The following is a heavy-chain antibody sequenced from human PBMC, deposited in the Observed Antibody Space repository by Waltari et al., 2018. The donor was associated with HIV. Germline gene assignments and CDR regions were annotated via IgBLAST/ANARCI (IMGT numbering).Heavy chain of an antibody. D-gene: IGHD5-18*01. CDR3: ARRRGYGYLDY. CDR1: GLNLGNFC. Sequence: EVQLVESGGGLVQPGGSLRRSCAASGLNLGNFCMTWVRQAPGKGLEWVANIKQDGSEKYYVDSVKGRFTISRDNAKNSLYLQMNSLRAEDTAVYYCARRRGYGYLDYWGQGTLVTVSS. CDR2: IKQDGSEK. V-gene: IGHV3-7*01. J-gene: IGHJ4*02.